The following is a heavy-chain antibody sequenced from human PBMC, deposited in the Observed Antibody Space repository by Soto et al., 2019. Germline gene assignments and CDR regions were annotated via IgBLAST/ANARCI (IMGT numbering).Heavy chain of an antibody. CDR3: ARNLAVAPPVGAYGMDV. V-gene: IGHV1-69*01. D-gene: IGHD6-19*01. CDR2: IIPIFGTA. Sequence: QVQLVQSGAEVKKPGSSVKVSCKASGGTFNYYTISWVRQAPGQGLEWMGGIIPIFGTANFAQKFQGRLTIVADESTSTAYMELRSLTSEDTAVYYCARNLAVAPPVGAYGMDVWGQGTKVTVSS. J-gene: IGHJ6*02. CDR1: GGTFNYYT.